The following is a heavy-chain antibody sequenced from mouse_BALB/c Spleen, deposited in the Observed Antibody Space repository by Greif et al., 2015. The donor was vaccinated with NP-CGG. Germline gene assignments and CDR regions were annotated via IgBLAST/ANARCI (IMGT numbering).Heavy chain of an antibody. CDR1: GYTFTDYE. CDR2: IDPETGGS. D-gene: IGHD1-1*01. CDR3: TRGRSNYYGSSPFAY. Sequence: QVQLQQSGAELVRPGASVTLSCKASGYTFTDYEMHWVKQTPVHGLEWIGAIDPETGGSAYNQKFKGKATLTADKSSSTACMELRSLTSEDSAVYYCTRGRSNYYGSSPFAYWGQGTLVTVSA. V-gene: IGHV1-15*01. J-gene: IGHJ3*01.